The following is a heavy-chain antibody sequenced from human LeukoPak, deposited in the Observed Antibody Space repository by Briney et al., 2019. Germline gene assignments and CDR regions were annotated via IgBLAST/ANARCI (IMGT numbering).Heavy chain of an antibody. D-gene: IGHD3-3*01. J-gene: IGHJ3*02. Sequence: ASVKVSCKASGYSFTSYDMNWVRQATGQGPEWMGWMNRNSGDAAYAQKFQGRVTMTRNTAISTAYLELSSLRFDDTAVYYCARTRGYDAFDIWGQGTMVTVSS. CDR2: MNRNSGDA. CDR1: GYSFTSYD. V-gene: IGHV1-8*01. CDR3: ARTRGYDAFDI.